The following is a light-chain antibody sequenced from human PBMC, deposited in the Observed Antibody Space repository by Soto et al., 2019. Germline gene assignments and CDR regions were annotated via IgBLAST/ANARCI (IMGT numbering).Light chain of an antibody. CDR3: ASYAGSNIVV. V-gene: IGLV2-8*01. Sequence: QSALTQPPSASGSPGQSVTISCTGTSSDVGGYNYVSWYQQYPGKAPKLMIFEVTQRPSGVPDRFSGSKSGSTASLTVSGLQAEDEADYYCASYAGSNIVVFGGGTKLTVL. CDR2: EVT. CDR1: SSDVGGYNY. J-gene: IGLJ2*01.